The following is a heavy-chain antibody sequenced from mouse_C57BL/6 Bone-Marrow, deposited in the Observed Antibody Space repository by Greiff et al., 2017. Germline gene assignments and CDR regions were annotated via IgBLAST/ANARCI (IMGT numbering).Heavy chain of an antibody. J-gene: IGHJ2*01. CDR2: IYPTSGGT. CDR3: ARSGPLGRSFDY. CDR1: GYTFTSYW. D-gene: IGHD4-1*01. V-gene: IGHV1-55*01. Sequence: QVQLQQPGAELVKPGASVKMSCKASGYTFTSYWITWVKQRPGQGLEWIGDIYPTSGGTNYNEKFKSKAILTVDTSSNTAYMQLSSLTSEDSAVFYCARSGPLGRSFDYWGQGTTLTVSA.